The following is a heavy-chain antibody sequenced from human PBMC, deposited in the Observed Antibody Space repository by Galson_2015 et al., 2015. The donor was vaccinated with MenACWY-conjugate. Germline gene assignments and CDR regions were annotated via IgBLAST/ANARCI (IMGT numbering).Heavy chain of an antibody. CDR2: IYWDDDK. CDR1: GFSLSTSGVG. D-gene: IGHD3-10*01. CDR3: AHRGRGNNWFDP. Sequence: PALVTPTQPLTLTCTFSGFSLSTSGVGVGWIRQPPGKALEWLALIYWDDDKRYSPSLKSRLTITKDTSKNQVVLTMTNMDPVDTATYYCAHRGRGNNWFDPWGQGTLVTVSS. J-gene: IGHJ5*02. V-gene: IGHV2-5*02.